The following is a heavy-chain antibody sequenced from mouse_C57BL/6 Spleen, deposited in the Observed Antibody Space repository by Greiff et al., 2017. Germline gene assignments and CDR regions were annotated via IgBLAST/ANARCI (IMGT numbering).Heavy chain of an antibody. V-gene: IGHV1-26*01. CDR1: GYTFTDSY. CDR2: INPNNGGT. CDR3: ARGFITTVVAPYYYAMDY. J-gene: IGHJ4*01. D-gene: IGHD1-1*01. Sequence: VQLQQSGPELVKPGASVQISCKASGYTFTDSYMNWVKQSHGKSLEWIGDINPNNGGTSYNQKFKGKATLTVDESSSTAYMELRSLTSEDSAVYYCARGFITTVVAPYYYAMDYWGQGTSVTVSS.